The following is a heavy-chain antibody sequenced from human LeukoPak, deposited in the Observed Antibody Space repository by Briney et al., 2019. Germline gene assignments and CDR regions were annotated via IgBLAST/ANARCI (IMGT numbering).Heavy chain of an antibody. V-gene: IGHV4-59*01. CDR1: GGSISSYY. D-gene: IGHD6-19*01. CDR3: ARKAEAGHFDY. Sequence: SETLSLTCTVSGGSISSYYWSWTRQPPGKGLEWIGYIYYSGSTNYNPSLKSRVTISLDTSKNQFSLKLSSVTAADTAVYYCARKAEAGHFDYWGQGTLVTVSS. CDR2: IYYSGST. J-gene: IGHJ4*02.